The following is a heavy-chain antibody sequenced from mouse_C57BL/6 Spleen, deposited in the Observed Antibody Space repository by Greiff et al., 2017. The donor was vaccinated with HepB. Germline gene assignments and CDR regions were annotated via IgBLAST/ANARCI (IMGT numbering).Heavy chain of an antibody. Sequence: QVQLQQPGAELVRPGSSVKLSCKASGYTFPSYWMDWVKQRPGQGLEWIGNIYPSDSETHYNQKFKDKATLTVDKSSSTAYMQLSSLTSEDSAVYYCAREGELGRRYFDYWGQGTTLTVSS. V-gene: IGHV1-61*01. D-gene: IGHD4-1*01. J-gene: IGHJ2*01. CDR3: AREGELGRRYFDY. CDR2: IYPSDSET. CDR1: GYTFPSYW.